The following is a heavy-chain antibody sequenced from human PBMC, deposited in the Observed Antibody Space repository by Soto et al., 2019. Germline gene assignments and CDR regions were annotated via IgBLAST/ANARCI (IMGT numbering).Heavy chain of an antibody. CDR1: GGTFSSYT. J-gene: IGHJ4*02. D-gene: IGHD2-15*01. CDR2: IIPILGIA. Sequence: GASVKVSCKASGGTFSSYTISWVRQAPGQGLEWMGRIIPILGIANYAQKFQGRVTITADKSTSTAYMELSSLRSEDTAVYYCARDKIGRYCSGGSCYPGPYYFDYWGQGTLVTVSS. CDR3: ARDKIGRYCSGGSCYPGPYYFDY. V-gene: IGHV1-69*04.